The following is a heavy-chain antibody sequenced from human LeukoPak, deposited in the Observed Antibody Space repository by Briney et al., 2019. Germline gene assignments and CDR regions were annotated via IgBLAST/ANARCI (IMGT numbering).Heavy chain of an antibody. CDR3: ARVKGAVADFDY. CDR1: GGSISSSSYY. Sequence: PSETLSLTCTVSGGSISSSSYYWGWIRQPPGKGLEWIGSIYYSGSTYYNPSLKSRVTISVDTSKNQFSLKLSSVAAADTAVYYCARVKGAVADFDYWGQGTLVTVSS. D-gene: IGHD6-19*01. J-gene: IGHJ4*02. CDR2: IYYSGST. V-gene: IGHV4-39*07.